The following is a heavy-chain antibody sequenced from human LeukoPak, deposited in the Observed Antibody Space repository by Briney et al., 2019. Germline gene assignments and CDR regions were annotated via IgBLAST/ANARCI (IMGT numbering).Heavy chain of an antibody. J-gene: IGHJ4*02. CDR3: ARVGEDSSGYYPADY. Sequence: ASVKASCKASGYTFTGYYMNWVRQAPGQGLEWMGRINPNSGGTNYAQKFQGRFTMTRDTSISTAYMELSRLRSDDTAVYYCARVGEDSSGYYPADYWGQGTLVTVSS. V-gene: IGHV1-2*06. CDR2: INPNSGGT. CDR1: GYTFTGYY. D-gene: IGHD3-22*01.